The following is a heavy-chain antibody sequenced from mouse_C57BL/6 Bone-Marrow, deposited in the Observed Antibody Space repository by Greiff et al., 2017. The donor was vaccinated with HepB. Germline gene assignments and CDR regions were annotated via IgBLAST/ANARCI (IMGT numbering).Heavy chain of an antibody. V-gene: IGHV14-4*01. CDR2: IDPENGDT. D-gene: IGHD1-1*01. CDR1: GFNIKDDY. CDR3: TTLDSLYGPDY. J-gene: IGHJ2*01. Sequence: EVQLQQSGAELVRPGASVKLSCTASGFNIKDDYMHWVKQRPEQGLEWIGWIDPENGDTEYASKFQGKATITADTSSNTAYLQLSSLTSEDTAVYYCTTLDSLYGPDYWGQGTTLTVSS.